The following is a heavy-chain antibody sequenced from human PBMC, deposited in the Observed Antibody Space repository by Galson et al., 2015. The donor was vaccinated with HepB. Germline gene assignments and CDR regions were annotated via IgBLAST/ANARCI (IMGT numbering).Heavy chain of an antibody. J-gene: IGHJ6*02. Sequence: SLRLSCAASGLIFNNYAMTWVRQPPGKGLEWVSSISGGGGNTFYSESVKGRFTISRDNSKNTLFLQMNSLRADDTAVYSCAKSLRHYPYYMDVWGPGTTVSVSS. CDR1: GLIFNNYA. CDR3: AKSLRHYPYYMDV. CDR2: ISGGGGNT. V-gene: IGHV3-23*01. D-gene: IGHD3-10*01.